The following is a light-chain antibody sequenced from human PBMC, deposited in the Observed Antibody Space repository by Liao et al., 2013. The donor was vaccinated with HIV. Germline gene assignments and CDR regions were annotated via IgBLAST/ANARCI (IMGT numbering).Light chain of an antibody. CDR1: ALSKQY. V-gene: IGLV3-25*02. CDR2: KDS. J-gene: IGLJ1*01. CDR3: QLWDSSSDHPYV. Sequence: SYELTQPPSVSVSPGQTARITCSGDALSKQYAYWYQQKPGQAPVVVIKKDSERSSRIPERFSGSNSGNTATLTISRVEPGDEADYYCQLWDSSSDHPYVFGTGTQVTVL.